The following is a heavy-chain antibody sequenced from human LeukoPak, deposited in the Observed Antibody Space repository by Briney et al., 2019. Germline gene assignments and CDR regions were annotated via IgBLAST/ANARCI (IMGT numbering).Heavy chain of an antibody. J-gene: IGHJ4*02. CDR2: IYSGGST. CDR1: GFTVSSNY. CDR3: AKGLWFGELYFDY. D-gene: IGHD3-10*01. V-gene: IGHV3-53*01. Sequence: GGSLRLSCAASGFTVSSNYMSWVRQAPGKGLEWVSVIYSGGSTYYADSVKGRFTISRDNSKNTVYLQMNSLRAEDTAVYYCAKGLWFGELYFDYWGQGTLVTVSS.